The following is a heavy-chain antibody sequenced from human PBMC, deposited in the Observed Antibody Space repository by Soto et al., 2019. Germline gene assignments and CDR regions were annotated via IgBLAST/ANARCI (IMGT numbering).Heavy chain of an antibody. V-gene: IGHV1-18*01. J-gene: IGHJ4*02. D-gene: IGHD6-19*01. CDR3: ARDQAPYSNGWFY. CDR2: ISGYNGNT. Sequence: QIQLVQSGAEVKKPGASVKVSCEASGYTFTSYGLIWVRQAPGQGLEWMGWISGYNGNTNYAQNLQGRVTMTTDTSTSTAYMELRSLRYDDTAVYYCARDQAPYSNGWFYWGQGTLLTVSS. CDR1: GYTFTSYG.